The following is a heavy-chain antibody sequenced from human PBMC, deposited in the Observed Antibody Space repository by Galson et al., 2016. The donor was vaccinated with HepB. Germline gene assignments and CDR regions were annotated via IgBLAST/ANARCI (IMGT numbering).Heavy chain of an antibody. CDR2: IYQNGLT. D-gene: IGHD3-3*01. Sequence: SETLSLTCSVSGGSVNTYNWWIWVRQPPGRGLEWIEEIYQNGLTHYNPSLMSRVSISLDKPKNHISLTLTSVTAADTAVYFCAREMEVKPANAASDVWGQGTMVAV. V-gene: IGHV4-4*02. CDR1: GGSVNTYNW. J-gene: IGHJ3*01. CDR3: AREMEVKPANAASDV.